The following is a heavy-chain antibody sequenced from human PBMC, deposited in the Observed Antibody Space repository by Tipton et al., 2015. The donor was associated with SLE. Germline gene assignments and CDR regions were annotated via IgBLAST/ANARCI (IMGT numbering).Heavy chain of an antibody. CDR2: IYNSVPG. CDR1: GGSISNYY. D-gene: IGHD3-22*01. J-gene: IGHJ6*02. V-gene: IGHV4-59*08. Sequence: VKPSETLSLTCTVSGGSISNYYWSWIRQPPGKGLEWMGYIYNSVPGNYNPSLKSRLTISVDTSKNEFSLRLKTVTAADTAVYYCARLPSIHSGGYYYGMDVWGQGTTVTVSS. CDR3: ARLPSIHSGGYYYGMDV.